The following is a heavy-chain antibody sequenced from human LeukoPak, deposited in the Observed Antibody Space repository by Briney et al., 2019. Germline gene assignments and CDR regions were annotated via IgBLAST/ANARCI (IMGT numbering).Heavy chain of an antibody. Sequence: ASETLSLTCTVSGVSISSYYWSWVRQPPGKGLEWIGYIYYSGSTNYNPSLKSRVTISIATSKNQFHLKLSSVTAADTAVYDCARVGPSFDYWGQGTLVTVSS. V-gene: IGHV4-59*12. J-gene: IGHJ4*02. CDR3: ARVGPSFDY. CDR1: GVSISSYY. CDR2: IYYSGST. D-gene: IGHD1-26*01.